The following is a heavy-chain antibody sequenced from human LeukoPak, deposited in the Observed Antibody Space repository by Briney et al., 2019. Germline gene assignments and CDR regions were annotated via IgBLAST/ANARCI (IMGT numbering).Heavy chain of an antibody. CDR1: DYAISSGFF. Sequence: SETLSLTCTVSDYAISSGFFWGWIRQAPGKGPEWIGNIYHSGSTYYTPSLRSRVTISVDTSKNQFYLSLTSVTAADSAVYYCARGEDRSGYRTDFWGQGTLVTVSS. D-gene: IGHD3-22*01. V-gene: IGHV4-38-2*02. CDR3: ARGEDRSGYRTDF. CDR2: IYHSGST. J-gene: IGHJ4*02.